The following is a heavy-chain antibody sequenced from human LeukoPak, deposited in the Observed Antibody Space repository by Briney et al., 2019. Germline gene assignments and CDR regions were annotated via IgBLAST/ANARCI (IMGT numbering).Heavy chain of an antibody. V-gene: IGHV1-8*01. Sequence: ASVKVSCKASGYTFTSYDVNWVRQATGQGLEWMGWMNPSSGNTGFGQKFQGRVSLTRDTSTSTAYMELSSLRFDDTAVYYCTRGPSGYGLGWFDPWGQGTLVTVSS. J-gene: IGHJ5*02. D-gene: IGHD5-12*01. CDR2: MNPSSGNT. CDR1: GYTFTSYD. CDR3: TRGPSGYGLGWFDP.